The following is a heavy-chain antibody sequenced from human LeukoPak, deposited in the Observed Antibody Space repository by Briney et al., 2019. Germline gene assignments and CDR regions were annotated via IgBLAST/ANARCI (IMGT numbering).Heavy chain of an antibody. CDR1: GFTFSSYG. J-gene: IGHJ4*02. Sequence: PGGSLRLSCAASGFTFSSYGMHWVRQAPGKGLEWVAFIRYDGSNKYYADSVKGRFTISRDNSKDTLYLQMNSLRVEDTAVYYCAKERTIFGVVTGGYFDYWGQGTLVTVSS. CDR3: AKERTIFGVVTGGYFDY. V-gene: IGHV3-30*02. D-gene: IGHD3-3*01. CDR2: IRYDGSNK.